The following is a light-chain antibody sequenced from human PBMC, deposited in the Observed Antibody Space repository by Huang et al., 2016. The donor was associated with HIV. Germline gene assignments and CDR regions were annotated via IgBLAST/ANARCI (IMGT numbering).Light chain of an antibody. CDR1: QSIGTY. Sequence: DIQMTQPPSSLSASVGDRVTIACRASQSIGTYLNWYQQKPGKAPRRLIHVASSLQSGVPSRLSGSGSGTNFTLLISSRQPEDFATYYCQQSYSALGLTFGGGTKVEIK. V-gene: IGKV1-39*01. CDR2: VAS. CDR3: QQSYSALGLT. J-gene: IGKJ4*01.